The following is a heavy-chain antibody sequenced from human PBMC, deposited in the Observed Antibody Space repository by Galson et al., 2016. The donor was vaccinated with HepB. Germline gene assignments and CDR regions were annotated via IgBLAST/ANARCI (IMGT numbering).Heavy chain of an antibody. CDR3: ARDNGSGSEFDY. V-gene: IGHV3-7*01. Sequence: SLRLSCAASGFTFSTFWMSWVRQAPGKGLEWVANIKQDGTEKYYVDSVKGRFTISRDNAKKSLYLQMNSLRVEDTAGYYCARDNGSGSEFDYWGQGTLVTVSS. CDR1: GFTFSTFW. J-gene: IGHJ4*02. CDR2: IKQDGTEK. D-gene: IGHD1-26*01.